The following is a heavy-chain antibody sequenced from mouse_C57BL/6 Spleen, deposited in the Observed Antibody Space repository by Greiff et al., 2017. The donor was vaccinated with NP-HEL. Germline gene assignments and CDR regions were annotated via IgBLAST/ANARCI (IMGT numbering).Heavy chain of an antibody. Sequence: QVQLQQSGAELVMPGASVKLSCKASGYTFTSYWMHWVKQRPGQGLEWIGEIDPSDSYTNYNQKFKGKSTLTVDKSSSTAYMQLSSLTSEDSAVYYCARGVITTVNYFDYWGQGTTLTVSS. J-gene: IGHJ2*01. CDR1: GYTFTSYW. D-gene: IGHD1-1*01. CDR2: IDPSDSYT. CDR3: ARGVITTVNYFDY. V-gene: IGHV1-69*01.